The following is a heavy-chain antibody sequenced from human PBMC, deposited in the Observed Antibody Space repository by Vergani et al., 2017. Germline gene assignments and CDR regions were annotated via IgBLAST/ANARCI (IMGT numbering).Heavy chain of an antibody. CDR2: IIPILGLA. J-gene: IGHJ2*01. Sequence: QVQLVQSGAEVKKPGSSVKVSCKASGGTFSSYAISWVRQAPGQGLEWMGRIIPILGLANYAQKFQGRVTITADKSTSTAYMELSSLRSEDTAVYYCARVGAAAGPYWYFDLWGRGTLVTVSS. V-gene: IGHV1-69*04. D-gene: IGHD6-13*01. CDR1: GGTFSSYA. CDR3: ARVGAAAGPYWYFDL.